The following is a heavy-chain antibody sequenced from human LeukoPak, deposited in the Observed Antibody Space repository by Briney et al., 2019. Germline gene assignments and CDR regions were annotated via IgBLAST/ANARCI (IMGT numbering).Heavy chain of an antibody. CDR3: AITIFGVVQPIPYY. CDR1: GFTFSSYS. J-gene: IGHJ4*02. D-gene: IGHD3-3*01. Sequence: GGSLRLSCAASGFTFSSYSMNWVRQAPGKGLEWVSSISSSSSYIYYADSLKGRFTISRDNAKNSLYLQMNSLRAEDTAVYYCAITIFGVVQPIPYYWGQGTLATVSS. CDR2: ISSSSSYI. V-gene: IGHV3-21*01.